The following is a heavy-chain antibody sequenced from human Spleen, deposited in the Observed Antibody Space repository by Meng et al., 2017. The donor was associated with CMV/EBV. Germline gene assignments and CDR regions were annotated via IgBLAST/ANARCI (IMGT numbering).Heavy chain of an antibody. V-gene: IGHV3-30-3*01. Sequence: GESLKISCAASGFTFSIYPMHWVRQAPGKGLEWVAVISYDRNNKYYADSVKGRFTISRDNSKNTLYLQMNSLRGEDTAVYYCARDRGIHGWFDPWGQGSLVTVSS. J-gene: IGHJ5*02. CDR3: ARDRGIHGWFDP. CDR1: GFTFSIYP. CDR2: ISYDRNNK. D-gene: IGHD3-10*01.